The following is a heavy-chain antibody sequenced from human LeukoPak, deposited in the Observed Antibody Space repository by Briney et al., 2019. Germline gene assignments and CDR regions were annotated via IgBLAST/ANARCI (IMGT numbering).Heavy chain of an antibody. J-gene: IGHJ4*02. Sequence: GGSLRLSCAASGFILRSYDMSWVRQAPGKGLEWVAATSGSGVNSYYADSVRGRFTISRDNSQNTLYLQVDSLRAEDTALYYCAKEYSGYDFDYWGQGTLVTVSS. CDR2: TSGSGVNS. D-gene: IGHD5-12*01. V-gene: IGHV3-23*01. CDR3: AKEYSGYDFDY. CDR1: GFILRSYD.